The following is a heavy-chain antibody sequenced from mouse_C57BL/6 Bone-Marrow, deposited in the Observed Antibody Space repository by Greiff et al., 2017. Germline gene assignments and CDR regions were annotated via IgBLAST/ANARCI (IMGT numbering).Heavy chain of an antibody. CDR1: GFNIKDDY. CDR3: SSCDGNYFDF. J-gene: IGHJ2*01. CDR2: IDPEIGDT. D-gene: IGHD2-3*01. Sequence: EVQLQQSGAELVRPGASVKLSCTASGFNIKDDYIHWVKQRPEQGLEWIGWIDPEIGDTEYASKFQGKAPITSDTSSNTAYLQLSSLTSEDTAVYYCSSCDGNYFDFWGQGTPLTVAS. V-gene: IGHV14-4*01.